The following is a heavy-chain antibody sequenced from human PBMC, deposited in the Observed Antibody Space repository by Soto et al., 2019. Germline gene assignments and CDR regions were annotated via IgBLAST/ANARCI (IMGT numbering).Heavy chain of an antibody. V-gene: IGHV1-18*01. CDR1: GYTFTSYG. Sequence: EASVKVSCKASGYTFTSYGISWVRQAPGQGLEWMGWISAYNGNTNYAQKLQGRVTMTTDTSTSTAYMELRSLRSDDTAVYYCARALSAVAGTSESGMEDNWFDPWGQGTLVTVSS. CDR3: ARALSAVAGTSESGMEDNWFDP. D-gene: IGHD6-19*01. J-gene: IGHJ5*02. CDR2: ISAYNGNT.